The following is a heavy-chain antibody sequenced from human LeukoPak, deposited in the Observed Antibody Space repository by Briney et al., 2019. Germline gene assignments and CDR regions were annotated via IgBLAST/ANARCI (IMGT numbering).Heavy chain of an antibody. CDR3: AKERGGVYSSSWYDY. CDR1: GFTFDDYA. J-gene: IGHJ4*02. V-gene: IGHV3-9*01. Sequence: GGSLRLSCAASGFTFDDYAMHWVRQAPGKGREWVSGIRWNSCSIGYADSVKGLFPISRDNAKNSLYLQMKSLRAEDTALYYCAKERGGVYSSSWYDYWGQGTLVTVSS. CDR2: IRWNSCSI. D-gene: IGHD6-13*01.